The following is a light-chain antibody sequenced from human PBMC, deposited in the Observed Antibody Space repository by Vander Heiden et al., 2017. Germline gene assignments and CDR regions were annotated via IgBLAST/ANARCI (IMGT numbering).Light chain of an antibody. J-gene: IGKJ1*01. CDR2: KAS. CDR3: QQYNSYSWT. Sequence: DLQITLSPSTLSASVGDRDTVTCRATLSNSSWLAWYQQKPRKDPKLLIYKASNLESGVPLRFSGSGSGTEFTLTISSLQPDDFATYYCQQYNSYSWTFGQGTKVEIK. CDR1: LSNSSW. V-gene: IGKV1-5*03.